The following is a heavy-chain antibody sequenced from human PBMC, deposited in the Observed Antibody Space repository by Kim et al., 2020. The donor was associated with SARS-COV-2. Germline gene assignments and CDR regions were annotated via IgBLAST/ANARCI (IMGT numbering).Heavy chain of an antibody. CDR1: GYSFTSYW. Sequence: GESLKISFKGSGYSFTSYWISWVRQMPGKGLEWMGRIDPSDSYTNYSPSFQGHVTISADKSISTAYLQWSSLKASDTAMYYCARQDYYDSSGYYPTPFFDYWGQGTLVTVSS. CDR2: IDPSDSYT. CDR3: ARQDYYDSSGYYPTPFFDY. V-gene: IGHV5-10-1*01. J-gene: IGHJ4*02. D-gene: IGHD3-22*01.